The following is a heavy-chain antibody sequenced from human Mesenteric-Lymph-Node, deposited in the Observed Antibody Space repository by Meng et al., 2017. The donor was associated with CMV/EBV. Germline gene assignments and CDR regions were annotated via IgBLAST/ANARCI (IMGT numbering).Heavy chain of an antibody. Sequence: ASVKVSCKASGYTFTGHYIHWVRQAPGQGLEWLGWINPNSGGTKYAQKLQGRVTMTRDTSISTAYMELSRLRSDDTAVYYCARDLGEPYGTLLDYWGQGTLVTVXS. CDR1: GYTFTGHY. CDR3: ARDLGEPYGTLLDY. J-gene: IGHJ4*02. V-gene: IGHV1-2*02. CDR2: INPNSGGT. D-gene: IGHD3-10*01.